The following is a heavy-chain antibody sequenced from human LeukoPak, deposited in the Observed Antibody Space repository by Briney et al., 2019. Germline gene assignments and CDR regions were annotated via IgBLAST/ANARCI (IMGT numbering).Heavy chain of an antibody. Sequence: PGGSLRLSCAASGFTFSSYSMSWVRQAPGMGLEWVSAISGSGGNTYYADSVKGRFTISRDTSKNTLYLQMNSLRAEDTAVYYCAAVANTGFDYWGQGTLGTVSS. CDR2: ISGSGGNT. J-gene: IGHJ4*02. CDR3: AAVANTGFDY. D-gene: IGHD6-19*01. CDR1: GFTFSSYS. V-gene: IGHV3-23*01.